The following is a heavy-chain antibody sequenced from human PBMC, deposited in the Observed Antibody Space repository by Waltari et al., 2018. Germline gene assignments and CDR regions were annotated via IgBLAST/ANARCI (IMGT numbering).Heavy chain of an antibody. J-gene: IGHJ4*02. V-gene: IGHV1-2*06. CDR3: ARDQYYDFWSGYYQDY. Sequence: QVQLVQSGAEVKKPGASVKVSCKASGYTFTGYYMHWVRQAPGQGLEWMGRINPKSGGTNYAQKFQGRVTMTRDTSISTAYMELSRLRSDDTAVYYCARDQYYDFWSGYYQDYWGQGTLVTVSS. D-gene: IGHD3-3*01. CDR1: GYTFTGYY. CDR2: INPKSGGT.